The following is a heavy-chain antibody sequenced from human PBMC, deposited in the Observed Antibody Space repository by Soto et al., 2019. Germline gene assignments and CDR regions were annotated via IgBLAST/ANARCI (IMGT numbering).Heavy chain of an antibody. J-gene: IGHJ6*03. CDR1: GFIVSSNY. CDR3: ARALYAINYYYYYMDV. Sequence: GGSLRLSCAASGFIVSSNYMSWVRQAPGKGLEWVSVISSGGTTYYADSVKGRFTISRHNSENTVFLQMNSLRAEDTAVYYCARALYAINYYYYYMDVWGEGTTVTVSS. D-gene: IGHD2-8*01. V-gene: IGHV3-53*04. CDR2: ISSGGTT.